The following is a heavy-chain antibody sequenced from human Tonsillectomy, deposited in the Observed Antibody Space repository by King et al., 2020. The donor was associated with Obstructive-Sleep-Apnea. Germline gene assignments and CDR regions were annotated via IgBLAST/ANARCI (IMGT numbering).Heavy chain of an antibody. CDR1: GFTFDYYA. CDR3: AKDWYPGGGTGEWFDP. J-gene: IGHJ5*02. V-gene: IGHV3-9*01. D-gene: IGHD3-16*01. CDR2: ICWNSGSI. Sequence: VQLVESGGGLVQPGRSLRLSCAASGFTFDYYAMYWVRQAPGKGLEGVSGICWNSGSIGCGDAVNGRFTISRDNAKHSLYLQMNSLRAEDTALYYCAKDWYPGGGTGEWFDPWGQGTLVTVSS.